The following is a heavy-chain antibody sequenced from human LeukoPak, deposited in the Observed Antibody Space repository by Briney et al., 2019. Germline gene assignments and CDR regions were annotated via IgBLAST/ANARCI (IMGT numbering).Heavy chain of an antibody. V-gene: IGHV3-23*01. Sequence: PGGSLRLSCAASGFTFSNYAMSWVRQAPGKGLEWVSAISGTGGNTYYADSVKGRFTISRDTSRQTLYLQMSSLGAEDTAVYYCAKDTRALLRLGYFDCWGQGTLVTVSS. CDR2: ISGTGGNT. CDR1: GFTFSNYA. D-gene: IGHD1-26*01. J-gene: IGHJ4*02. CDR3: AKDTRALLRLGYFDC.